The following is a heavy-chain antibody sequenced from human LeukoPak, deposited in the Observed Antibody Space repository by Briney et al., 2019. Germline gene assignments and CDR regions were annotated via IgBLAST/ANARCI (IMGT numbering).Heavy chain of an antibody. CDR2: IYTSGST. D-gene: IGHD1-26*01. CDR1: GGSISSYY. J-gene: IGHJ3*02. Sequence: SETLSLTCTVSGGSISSYYWSWIRQPAGKGLEWIGRIYTSGSTNYNPSLKSRVTMSVDTSKNQFSLKLSSVTAADTAVYYCARLPSGSYDKEEAFDIWGQGTMVTVSS. CDR3: ARLPSGSYDKEEAFDI. V-gene: IGHV4-4*07.